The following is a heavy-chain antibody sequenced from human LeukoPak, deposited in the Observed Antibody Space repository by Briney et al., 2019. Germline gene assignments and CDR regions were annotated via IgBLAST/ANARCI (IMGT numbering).Heavy chain of an antibody. CDR1: GGSISSSSYY. CDR2: IYYSGST. Sequence: SETLSLTCTVSGGSISSSSYYWGWIRQPPGKGLEWIGSIYYSGSTYYNPSLKSRVTISVDTSKNQFSLKLSSVTAADTAAYYCARVNGDYFSNTRDYWGQGTLVTVSS. CDR3: ARVNGDYFSNTRDY. D-gene: IGHD4-17*01. V-gene: IGHV4-39*01. J-gene: IGHJ4*02.